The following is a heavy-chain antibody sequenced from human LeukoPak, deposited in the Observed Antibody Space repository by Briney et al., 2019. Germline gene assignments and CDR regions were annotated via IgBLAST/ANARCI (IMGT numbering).Heavy chain of an antibody. CDR3: AREPYCGGDCYYAFDI. CDR1: GGTFSSYA. J-gene: IGHJ3*02. D-gene: IGHD2-21*02. V-gene: IGHV1-69*05. CDR2: IIPIFGTA. Sequence: SVKVSCKASGGTFSSYAISCVRQAPGQGLEWMGRIIPIFGTANYAQKFQGRVTITTDESTSTAYMELSSLRSEDTAVYYCAREPYCGGDCYYAFDIWGQGTMVTVSS.